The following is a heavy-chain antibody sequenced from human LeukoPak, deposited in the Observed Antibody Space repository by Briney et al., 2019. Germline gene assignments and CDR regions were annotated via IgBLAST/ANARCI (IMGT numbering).Heavy chain of an antibody. J-gene: IGHJ4*02. CDR3: ARSRDWNYDY. D-gene: IGHD1-7*01. V-gene: IGHV5-51*01. Sequence: GESLKISCKGSGYSFTSYWIGWVRQMPGKGLEWMGIIYPGDSDTRYSPSFQGQVTISADKSINTAYLQWNSLKALDTAIYYCARSRDWNYDYWGQGTLVTVSS. CDR2: IYPGDSDT. CDR1: GYSFTSYW.